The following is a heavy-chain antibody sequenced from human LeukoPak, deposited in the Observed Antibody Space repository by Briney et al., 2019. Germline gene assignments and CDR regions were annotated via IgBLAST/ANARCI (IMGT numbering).Heavy chain of an antibody. D-gene: IGHD6-13*01. CDR1: GYTFTGYY. CDR3: ARERRQQRSFDY. J-gene: IGHJ4*02. Sequence: ASVKVSCKASGYTFTGYYMHWVRQAPGQGLEWMGWINPNSGCTNYAQKFQGRVTMTRDTSISTAYMELSRLRSDDTAVYYCARERRQQRSFDYWGQGTLVTVSS. V-gene: IGHV1-2*02. CDR2: INPNSGCT.